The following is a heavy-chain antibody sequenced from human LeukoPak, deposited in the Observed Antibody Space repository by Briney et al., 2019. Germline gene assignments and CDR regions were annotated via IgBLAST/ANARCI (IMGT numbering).Heavy chain of an antibody. V-gene: IGHV1-18*01. D-gene: IGHD6-13*01. CDR1: GYTFNRFG. CDR2: INTYNGKT. Sequence: AASVKVSYKASGYTFNRFGISWVRQAPGQGLECLGWINTYNGKTKIAARFQGRVTMTADTSTSTVNLELGSLRLDDTAVYFCARDTPQHLKRFDFWGQGTLVTVSS. CDR3: ARDTPQHLKRFDF. J-gene: IGHJ4*02.